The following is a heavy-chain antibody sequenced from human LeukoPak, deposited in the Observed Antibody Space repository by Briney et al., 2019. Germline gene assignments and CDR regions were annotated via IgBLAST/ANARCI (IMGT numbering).Heavy chain of an antibody. J-gene: IGHJ4*02. D-gene: IGHD3-22*01. CDR2: INPNSGGT. V-gene: IGHV1-2*04. Sequence: ASVKVSCKASGYTFTNYGISWVRQAPGQGLEWMGWINPNSGGTNYAQKFQGWVTMTRDTSISTAYMELSRLRSDDTAVYYCARAYDSSGYYYLDYWGQGTLVTVSS. CDR1: GYTFTNYG. CDR3: ARAYDSSGYYYLDY.